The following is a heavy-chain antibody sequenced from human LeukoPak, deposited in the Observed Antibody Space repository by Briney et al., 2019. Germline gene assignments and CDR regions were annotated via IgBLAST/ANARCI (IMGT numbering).Heavy chain of an antibody. CDR2: IYPGDSDT. D-gene: IGHD3-10*01. J-gene: IGHJ6*02. CDR1: GYSFTSYW. Sequence: GESLKISCKGCGYSFTSYWIGCVRQMPGKGLEWMGIIYPGDSDTRYSPSFQGQVTISADKSISTAYLQWSSLKASDTAMYYCARRLITMVRGVIYNYGMDVWGQGTTVTVSS. V-gene: IGHV5-51*01. CDR3: ARRLITMVRGVIYNYGMDV.